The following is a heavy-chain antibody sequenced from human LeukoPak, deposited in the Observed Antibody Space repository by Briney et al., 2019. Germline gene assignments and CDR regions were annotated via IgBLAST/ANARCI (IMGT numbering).Heavy chain of an antibody. J-gene: IGHJ4*02. CDR3: AKVRFGDYGDFDH. D-gene: IGHD4-17*01. Sequence: GGSLRLSCAASRFTFSTYAMSWVRQAPGKGLAWVSGISWSGASTYYADSVKGRFTISRDNFKNTLYLQLNSLRAEDTAVYYCAKVRFGDYGDFDHWGQGTLVTVSS. CDR2: ISWSGAST. CDR1: RFTFSTYA. V-gene: IGHV3-23*01.